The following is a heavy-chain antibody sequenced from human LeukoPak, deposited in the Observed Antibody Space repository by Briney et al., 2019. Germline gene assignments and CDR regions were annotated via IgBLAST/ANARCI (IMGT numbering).Heavy chain of an antibody. J-gene: IGHJ4*02. CDR2: IIPIFGTA. V-gene: IGHV1-69*05. Sequence: SVKVSCKASGGTFTSYAISWVRQAPGQGLEWMGRIIPIFGTANYAQKYQGRVRITTDESTSTAYMELSRLRSEDTAVYYCARDGAARWEGFFDYWGQGTLVTVSS. CDR1: GGTFTSYA. D-gene: IGHD6-6*01. CDR3: ARDGAARWEGFFDY.